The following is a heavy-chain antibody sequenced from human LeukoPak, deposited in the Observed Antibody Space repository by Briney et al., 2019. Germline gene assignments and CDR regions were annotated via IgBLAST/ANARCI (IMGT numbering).Heavy chain of an antibody. CDR3: ARGRGYSYFYYYYYMDV. CDR1: VGSFSGYY. J-gene: IGHJ6*03. Sequence: PSETLSLACALYVGSFSGYYWDWIRQPPGKALEWIGEINHSGSTNYNPSLKSRVTISVDTSKNQFSLKLSSVTAADTAVYYCARGRGYSYFYYYYYMDVWGKGTTVTVSS. V-gene: IGHV4-34*01. CDR2: INHSGST. D-gene: IGHD5-18*01.